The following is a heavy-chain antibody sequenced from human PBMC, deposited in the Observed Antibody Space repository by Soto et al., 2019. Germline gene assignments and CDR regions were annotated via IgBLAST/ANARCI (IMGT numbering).Heavy chain of an antibody. CDR1: GYTFSNFG. CDR2: ISPSNGQT. Sequence: QVQLVQSGTEVKKPGASVKVSCKASGYTFSNFGLSWVRQAPGQGLEWMGWISPSNGQTIYAQNFHDIVTMTTDTSTATAHMELRSLISDDTAVYYCARVIMIFGVANLGSYFDYWGQGTRVTVSA. CDR3: ARVIMIFGVANLGSYFDY. V-gene: IGHV1-18*01. D-gene: IGHD3-3*01. J-gene: IGHJ4*02.